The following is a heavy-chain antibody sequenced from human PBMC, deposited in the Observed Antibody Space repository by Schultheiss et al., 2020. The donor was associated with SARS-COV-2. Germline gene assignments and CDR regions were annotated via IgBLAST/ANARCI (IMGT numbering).Heavy chain of an antibody. CDR2: FDPEDGET. V-gene: IGHV1-24*01. D-gene: IGHD1-26*01. CDR1: GYTLTELS. Sequence: GGSLRLSCKVSGYTLTELSMHWVRQAPGKGLEWMGGFDPEDGETIYAQKFQGRVTMTEDTSTDTAYMELSSLRSEDTAVYYCAARRVGATTLDYWGQGTLVTVSS. CDR3: AARRVGATTLDY. J-gene: IGHJ4*02.